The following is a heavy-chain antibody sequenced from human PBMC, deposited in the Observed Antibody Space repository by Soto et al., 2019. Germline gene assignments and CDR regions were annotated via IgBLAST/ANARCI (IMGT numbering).Heavy chain of an antibody. CDR1: GFTFSSYG. D-gene: IGHD3-22*01. Sequence: QVQLVESGGGVVQPGRSLRLSCAASGFTFSSYGMHWVRQAPGKGLEWVAVISYDGSNKHYADSVKGRFTISRDNSKNTLYLQMNSLRAEDTAVYYCAKDKGVINGLFDYWGQGTLVTVSS. V-gene: IGHV3-30*18. CDR3: AKDKGVINGLFDY. CDR2: ISYDGSNK. J-gene: IGHJ4*02.